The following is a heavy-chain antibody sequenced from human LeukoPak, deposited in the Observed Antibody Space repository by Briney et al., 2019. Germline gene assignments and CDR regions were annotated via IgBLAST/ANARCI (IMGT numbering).Heavy chain of an antibody. CDR2: ISAYNGNK. J-gene: IGHJ4*02. CDR3: ARDWAGGIAVAGRGYYFDY. D-gene: IGHD6-19*01. CDR1: VYTFTSYV. Sequence: GASVTVSCKASVYTFTSYVISGVGQAPGQGLAGMGWISAYNGNKNNAQKLHGRVTMTTDTSTGTVYMELWSLRSDDTAVYYWARDWAGGIAVAGRGYYFDYWGQGTLVTVSS. V-gene: IGHV1-18*01.